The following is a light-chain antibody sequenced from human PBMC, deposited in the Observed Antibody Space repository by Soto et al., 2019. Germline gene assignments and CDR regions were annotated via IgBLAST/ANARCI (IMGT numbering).Light chain of an antibody. CDR2: LAS. J-gene: IGKJ2*01. Sequence: DIQMTQSPSSVSASVGDRVSITCRARQGISSWLAWYQHSPGKAPKLLIYLASNFQSGVPSMFSGSVSGTDFTLTISSVQPEHFATYYCQRSNRFPYTLGQGNKQEIK. CDR1: QGISSW. V-gene: IGKV1-12*01. CDR3: QRSNRFPYT.